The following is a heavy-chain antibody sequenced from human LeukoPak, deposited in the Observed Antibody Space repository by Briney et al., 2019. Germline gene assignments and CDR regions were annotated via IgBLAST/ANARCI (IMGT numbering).Heavy chain of an antibody. CDR1: GGSITSDY. D-gene: IGHD6-6*01. J-gene: IGHJ4*02. CDR2: VYYSGST. CDR3: ARGIAARRIDY. V-gene: IGHV4-59*01. Sequence: SETLSLTCTVSGGSITSDYWSWIRQPPGKGLEWIGYVYYSGSTNYNPSLKSRVTISVDTSKNQFSLKLSSVTAADTAVYYCARGIAARRIDYWGQGTLVTVSS.